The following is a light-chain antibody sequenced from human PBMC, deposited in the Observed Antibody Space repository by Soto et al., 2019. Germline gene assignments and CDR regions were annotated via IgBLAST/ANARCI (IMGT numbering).Light chain of an antibody. V-gene: IGKV3-15*01. CDR2: GAS. J-gene: IGKJ5*01. CDR1: QSVSTN. Sequence: EVVMTQSPATQSVSPGERATLSCRASQSVSTNLAWYQQKPGQAPRLLIFGASTRATGIPARFSGSGSGTEFALTLSSLQSEDFAVYYCQQYHNWPITFGQGTRLEMK. CDR3: QQYHNWPIT.